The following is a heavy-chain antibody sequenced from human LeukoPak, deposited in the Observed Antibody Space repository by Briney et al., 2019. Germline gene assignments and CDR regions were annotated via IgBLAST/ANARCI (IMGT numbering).Heavy chain of an antibody. CDR1: GFDISYNY. V-gene: IGHV3-66*02. Sequence: PGGSLRLFCVASGFDISYNYVGWVRQAPGKGLEWVSVIHTGGTTHYADSVKGRFTISRDNSKNMVYLQLNSLRSEDTAVYYCAKAAWSCSGQSCPQYCYYMDVWGTGTQVTLS. CDR2: IHTGGTT. J-gene: IGHJ6*03. D-gene: IGHD2-15*01. CDR3: AKAAWSCSGQSCPQYCYYMDV.